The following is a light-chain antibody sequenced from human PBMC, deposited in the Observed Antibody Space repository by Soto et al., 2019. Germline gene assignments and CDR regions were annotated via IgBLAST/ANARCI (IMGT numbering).Light chain of an antibody. J-gene: IGKJ4*01. CDR2: DAS. CDR3: QQRGDWPRVT. Sequence: EIVLTQSPATLSLSPGARATLSCRASQSVGSYLAWYQQKPGQSPRLLIYDASSRATGIPARFSGSGSGTDFTLTISSTEPEDFAVYYCQQRGDWPRVTFGGGTKVELK. V-gene: IGKV3-11*01. CDR1: QSVGSY.